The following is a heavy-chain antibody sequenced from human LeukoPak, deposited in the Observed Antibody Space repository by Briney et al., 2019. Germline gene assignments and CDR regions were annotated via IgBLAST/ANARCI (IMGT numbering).Heavy chain of an antibody. CDR1: GYSISSGYY. CDR3: AREDEYDAWNEESSRDY. D-gene: IGHD3-3*01. Sequence: PSETLSLTCAVSGYSISSGYYWGWVRQPPGKGLEWIASIYYRGTTYYKASLKSRLTVSRDTSKNESSLKVRSVTVADTAVYYCAREDEYDAWNEESSRDYWGQGILVTVSS. V-gene: IGHV4-38-2*02. CDR2: IYYRGTT. J-gene: IGHJ4*02.